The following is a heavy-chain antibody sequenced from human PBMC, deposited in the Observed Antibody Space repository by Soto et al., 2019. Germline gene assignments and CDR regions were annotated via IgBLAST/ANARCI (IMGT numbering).Heavy chain of an antibody. D-gene: IGHD3-3*01. CDR2: ISSSSSYI. CDR3: ARDGSERITIFGVVIDAFDI. CDR1: GFTFSSYS. V-gene: IGHV3-21*01. J-gene: IGHJ3*02. Sequence: SLRLSCAASGFTFSSYSMNWVRQAPGKGLEWVSSISSSSSYIYYADSVKGRFTISRDNAKNSLYLQMNSLRAEDTAVYYCARDGSERITIFGVVIDAFDIWGQGTMVTVSS.